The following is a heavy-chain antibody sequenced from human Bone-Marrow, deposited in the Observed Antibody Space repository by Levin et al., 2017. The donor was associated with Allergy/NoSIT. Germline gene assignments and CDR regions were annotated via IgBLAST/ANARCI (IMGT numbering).Heavy chain of an antibody. CDR3: AKDLRDFWSGYYRAPYYYGMDV. Sequence: LSLTCAASGFTFSSYAMSWVRQAPGKGLEWVSAISGSGGSTYYADSVKGRFTISRDNSKNTLYLQMNSLRAEDTAVYYCAKDLRDFWSGYYRAPYYYGMDVWGQGTTVTVSS. D-gene: IGHD3-3*01. V-gene: IGHV3-23*01. CDR2: ISGSGGST. CDR1: GFTFSSYA. J-gene: IGHJ6*02.